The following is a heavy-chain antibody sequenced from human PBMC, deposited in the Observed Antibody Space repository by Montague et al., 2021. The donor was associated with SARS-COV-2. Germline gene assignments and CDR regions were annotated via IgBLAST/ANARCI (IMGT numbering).Heavy chain of an antibody. CDR1: GGSISSSNYY. CDR2: IYDSGST. CDR3: ARRGRKLLPVATTIGGFDI. J-gene: IGHJ3*02. V-gene: IGHV4-39*02. Sequence: SETLSLTCTVTGGSISSSNYYWDWIRQPPGKGLEWIGSIYDSGSTYYNPSLKSRVSISVDTSKNHFSLTLISVTAADTAVYYCARRGRKLLPVATTIGGFDIWGQGTMVTVSS. D-gene: IGHD5-12*01.